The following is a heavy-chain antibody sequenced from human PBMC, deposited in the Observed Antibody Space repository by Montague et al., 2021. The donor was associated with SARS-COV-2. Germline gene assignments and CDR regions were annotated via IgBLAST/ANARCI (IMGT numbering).Heavy chain of an antibody. Sequence: SETLSLTCTVSGGSISSYYWSWIRQPPGKGLEWIGYIYYSGSTNYNPSLKSRVTISVDTSKNQFSLKLSSVTAAATAVYYCAGTYYDFWSGFIHYYYMDVWGKGTTVTVSS. D-gene: IGHD3-3*01. V-gene: IGHV4-59*01. CDR2: IYYSGST. CDR1: GGSISSYY. CDR3: AGTYYDFWSGFIHYYYMDV. J-gene: IGHJ6*03.